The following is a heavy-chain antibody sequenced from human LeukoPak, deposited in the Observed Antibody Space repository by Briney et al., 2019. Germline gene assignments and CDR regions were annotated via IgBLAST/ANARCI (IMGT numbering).Heavy chain of an antibody. CDR3: AKALYGSGIFPWLPEKYGMDV. CDR1: GFTFSSYA. J-gene: IGHJ6*02. D-gene: IGHD3-10*01. Sequence: GESLRLSCAASGFTFSSYAMSWVRQAPGKGLEWVSAISGSGGSTYYADSVKGRFTISRDNSKNTLYLQMNSLRAEDTAVYYCAKALYGSGIFPWLPEKYGMDVWGQGTTVTVSS. CDR2: ISGSGGST. V-gene: IGHV3-23*01.